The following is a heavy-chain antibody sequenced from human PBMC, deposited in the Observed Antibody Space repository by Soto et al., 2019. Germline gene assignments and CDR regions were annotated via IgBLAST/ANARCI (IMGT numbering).Heavy chain of an antibody. CDR2: IIPIFGTA. CDR1: GGTFSSYA. Sequence: QVQLVQSGAEVKKPGSSVKVSCKASGGTFSSYAISWVRQAPGQGLEWMGGIIPIFGTANYAQKFQGRVTITADESTSTAYMELSSLRSEDTGVYYCASPLTVVTVAGSPPRGYYYYGMYVWGQGTTVTVAS. D-gene: IGHD6-19*01. V-gene: IGHV1-69*01. J-gene: IGHJ6*02. CDR3: ASPLTVVTVAGSPPRGYYYYGMYV.